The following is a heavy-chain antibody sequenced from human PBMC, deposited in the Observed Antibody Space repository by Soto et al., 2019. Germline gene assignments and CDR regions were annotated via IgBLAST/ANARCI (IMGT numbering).Heavy chain of an antibody. V-gene: IGHV1-69*02. CDR2: IIPILGIA. D-gene: IGHD6-19*01. Sequence: QVQLVQSGAEVKKPGSSVKVSCKASGGTFSSYTISWVRQAPGQGLEWMGRIIPILGIANYAQKFQGRVTSTADKSTSTAYMELSSLSSEDTAVYYCASWLGYSSGWYYFDYWGQGTLVTVSS. CDR1: GGTFSSYT. CDR3: ASWLGYSSGWYYFDY. J-gene: IGHJ4*02.